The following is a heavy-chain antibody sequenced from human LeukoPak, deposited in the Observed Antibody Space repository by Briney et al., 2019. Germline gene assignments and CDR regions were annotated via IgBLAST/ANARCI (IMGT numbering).Heavy chain of an antibody. CDR1: GGSFSGYY. V-gene: IGHV4-39*01. Sequence: SETLSLTCAVYGGSFSGYYWGWIRQPPGKGLEWIGSIYYSGSTYYNPSLKSRVTISVDTSKNQFSLKLSSVTAADTAVYYCARFPPYNWNYGDIDYWGQGTLVTVSS. CDR3: ARFPPYNWNYGDIDY. CDR2: IYYSGST. J-gene: IGHJ4*02. D-gene: IGHD1-7*01.